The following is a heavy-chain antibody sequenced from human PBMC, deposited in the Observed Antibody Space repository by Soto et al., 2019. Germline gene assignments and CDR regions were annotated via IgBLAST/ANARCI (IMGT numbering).Heavy chain of an antibody. D-gene: IGHD3-10*01. CDR1: GVTFSNYA. V-gene: IGHV3-23*01. J-gene: IGHJ4*02. CDR2: LSGSGGTT. Sequence: GGSLRLSCTVSGVTFSNYAMNWVRQAPGKGLEWVSSLSGSGGTTYYADSVKGRFIISRDNSKNTLYLLMNSLRAEDTAVYYCAKQRADYGSGADTFYFDSGGQGALVTVSS. CDR3: AKQRADYGSGADTFYFDS.